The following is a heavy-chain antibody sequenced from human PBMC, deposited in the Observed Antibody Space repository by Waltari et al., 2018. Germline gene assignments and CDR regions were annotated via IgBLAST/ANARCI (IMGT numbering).Heavy chain of an antibody. Sequence: QVQLQESGPGLVKPSETLSLTCAVSGYSISSGYYWGWIRQPPGKGLEWIGSIYHSGSTDYNPSLKSRGTISVDTSKNQFSLKLSSVTAADTAVYYCASYLTGYYYFDYWGQGTLVTVSS. CDR2: IYHSGST. V-gene: IGHV4-38-2*01. CDR1: GYSISSGYY. CDR3: ASYLTGYYYFDY. J-gene: IGHJ4*02. D-gene: IGHD3-9*01.